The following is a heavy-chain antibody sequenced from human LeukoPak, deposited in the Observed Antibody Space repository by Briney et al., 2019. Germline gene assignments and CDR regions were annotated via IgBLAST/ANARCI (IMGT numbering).Heavy chain of an antibody. V-gene: IGHV3-53*01. Sequence: GGSLRLSCAASVFTVSSNYMSWVRQAPGKGLEWVSVIYSGGSTYYADSVKGRFTISRDNSKNTLYLQMNSLRAEDTAVYYCARDGTREYSYGYPYYYYGMDVWGQGTTVTVSS. CDR3: ARDGTREYSYGYPYYYYGMDV. CDR1: VFTVSSNY. CDR2: IYSGGST. D-gene: IGHD5-18*01. J-gene: IGHJ6*02.